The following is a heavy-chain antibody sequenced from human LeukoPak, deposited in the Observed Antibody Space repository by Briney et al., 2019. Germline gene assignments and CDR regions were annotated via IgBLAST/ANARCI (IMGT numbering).Heavy chain of an antibody. Sequence: SETLSLTCTVSGGSISSGGYYWSWIRQPPGKGLEWIGYIYHSGSTYYNPSLKSRVTISVDRSKNQFSLKLSSVTPEDTAVYYCARKGSVAAAGTWGFDPWGQGTLVTVSS. CDR1: GGSISSGGYY. CDR3: ARKGSVAAAGTWGFDP. J-gene: IGHJ5*02. D-gene: IGHD6-13*01. V-gene: IGHV4-30-2*01. CDR2: IYHSGST.